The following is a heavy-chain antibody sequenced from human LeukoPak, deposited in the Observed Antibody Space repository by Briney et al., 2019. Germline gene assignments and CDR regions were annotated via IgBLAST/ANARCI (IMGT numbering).Heavy chain of an antibody. J-gene: IGHJ6*03. V-gene: IGHV4-38-2*01. CDR3: ARVPATRFGVLSGGYMCV. Sequence: GSLRLSCVASGFGVSRYAMTWVRQPPGKGLEWIGNIYRTGSTYYNPSLKSRVTISVDTSKNQFSLRLNCVTAEATAVYYFARVPATRFGVLSGGYMCVWGKGTTLTVS. D-gene: IGHD3-3*01. CDR1: GFGVSRYA. CDR2: IYRTGST.